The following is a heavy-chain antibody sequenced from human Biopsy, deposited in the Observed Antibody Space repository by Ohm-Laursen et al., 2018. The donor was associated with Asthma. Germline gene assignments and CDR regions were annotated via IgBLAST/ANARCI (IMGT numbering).Heavy chain of an antibody. CDR1: GASITSSAYY. CDR2: MYYGETT. D-gene: IGHD3-22*01. V-gene: IGHV4-39*01. CDR3: VRHQYSSSWSTFDY. Sequence: ETLSLTCTVSGASITSSAYYWGWIRQPPGKGLEWIGSMYYGETTYYSLSLKSRVTISVDTSKNQFSLILSSVTAADTAVYFCVRHQYSSSWSTFDYWGQGALVTVSS. J-gene: IGHJ4*02.